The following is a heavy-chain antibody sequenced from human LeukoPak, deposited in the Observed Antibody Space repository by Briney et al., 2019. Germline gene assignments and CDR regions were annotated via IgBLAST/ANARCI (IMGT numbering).Heavy chain of an antibody. D-gene: IGHD4-17*01. V-gene: IGHV3-74*01. CDR2: TNTDGSYS. J-gene: IGHJ4*02. CDR3: ARDFDGPRASDY. Sequence: GGSLRLSCAASGFTFSYFWMHWFRQTPGKGLVWVSCTNTDGSYSSYADSVKGRFTISRDNVGNTLYLQMSSLRAEDSAVYYCARDFDGPRASDYWGQGISVTVSS. CDR1: GFTFSYFW.